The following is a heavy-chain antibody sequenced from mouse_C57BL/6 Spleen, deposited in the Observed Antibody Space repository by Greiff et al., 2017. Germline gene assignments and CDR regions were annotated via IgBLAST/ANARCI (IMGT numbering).Heavy chain of an antibody. J-gene: IGHJ4*01. CDR2: IWTGGGT. D-gene: IGHD2-2*01. V-gene: IGHV2-9-1*01. Sequence: VKLQESGPGLVAPSQSLSITCTVSGFSLTSYAISWVRQPPGKGLEWLGVIWTGGGTNYNSALKSRLSISKDNSKSQVFLKMNSLQTDDTARYYCARNGYDGGYYAMDYWGQGTSVTVSS. CDR3: ARNGYDGGYYAMDY. CDR1: GFSLTSYA.